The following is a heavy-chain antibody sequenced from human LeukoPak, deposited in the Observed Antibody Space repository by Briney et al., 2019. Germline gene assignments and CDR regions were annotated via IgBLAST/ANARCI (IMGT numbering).Heavy chain of an antibody. CDR3: AKDIEYYDFWSGYLD. D-gene: IGHD3-3*01. V-gene: IGHV3-23*01. Sequence: PGGSLRLSCVASGFPFSSYAMSWVRQAPGKGLEWVSAISGSGGSTYYADSVKGRFTISRDNSKNTLYLQMNSLRAEDTAVYYCAKDIEYYDFWSGYLDWGQGTLVTVSS. CDR1: GFPFSSYA. CDR2: ISGSGGST. J-gene: IGHJ4*02.